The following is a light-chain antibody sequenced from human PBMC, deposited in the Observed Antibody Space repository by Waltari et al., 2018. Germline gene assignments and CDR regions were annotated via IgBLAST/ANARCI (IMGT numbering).Light chain of an antibody. CDR1: SSDVGGYNL. J-gene: IGLJ2*01. CDR2: EGS. Sequence: QSALTQPASVSGSPGQSITISCTGPSSDVGGYNLVSWYQHHPGKAPKLIIYEGSKRPSGVSYRFSGSKSGYTASLTISGLQAEDEADYYCCSYAGSKDLFGGGTKLTVL. CDR3: CSYAGSKDL. V-gene: IGLV2-23*01.